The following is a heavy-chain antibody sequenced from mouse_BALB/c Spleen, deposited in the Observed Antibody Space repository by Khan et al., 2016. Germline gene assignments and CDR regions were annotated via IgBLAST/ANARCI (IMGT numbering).Heavy chain of an antibody. CDR2: VDPETGGT. V-gene: IGHV1-15*01. CDR3: TRKGIFYGNYDFDY. CDR1: GYTFSDYE. Sequence: QVQLQQSGAELVRPGASVTLSCKASGYTFSDYEMHWVKQTPVHGLEWIGAVDPETGGTAYNQKFKGRATLTAGRSSSTAYMELRSLTSEDSAVYYCTRKGIFYGNYDFDYWGQGTTLTVSS. D-gene: IGHD2-1*01. J-gene: IGHJ2*01.